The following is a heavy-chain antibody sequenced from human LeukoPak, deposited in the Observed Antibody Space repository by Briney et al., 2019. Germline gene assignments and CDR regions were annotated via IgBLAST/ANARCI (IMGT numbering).Heavy chain of an antibody. CDR2: IHWSGTSR. CDR3: ARALYGDYYFYGLDV. V-gene: IGHV3-20*01. Sequence: GGSLRLSCAASRFTFSNYNMNWVRQAPGKGLEWVSGIHWSGTSRGYADSVKGRFTISRDNAKNSLYLDMNSLRAEDTALYHCARALYGDYYFYGLDVWGQGTTVTVSS. J-gene: IGHJ6*02. D-gene: IGHD4-17*01. CDR1: RFTFSNYN.